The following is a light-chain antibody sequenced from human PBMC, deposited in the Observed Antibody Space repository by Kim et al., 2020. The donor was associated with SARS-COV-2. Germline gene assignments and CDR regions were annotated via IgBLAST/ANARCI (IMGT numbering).Light chain of an antibody. Sequence: SYELTQPPSVSVAPGKTARITCGGNNIGSKSVHWYQQKPGQAPVLVIYYDSDRPSGIPERVSGSNSGNTATLTISRVEAGDEADYYCQVWGSSSVVFGGGTQLTVL. CDR1: NIGSKS. V-gene: IGLV3-21*04. CDR2: YDS. CDR3: QVWGSSSVV. J-gene: IGLJ2*01.